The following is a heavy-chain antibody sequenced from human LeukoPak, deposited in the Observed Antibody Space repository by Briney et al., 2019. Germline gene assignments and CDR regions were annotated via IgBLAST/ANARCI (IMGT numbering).Heavy chain of an antibody. CDR1: GGSIRSSSYY. V-gene: IGHV4-39*07. CDR2: IYYSGST. CDR3: ASDYYDSSGYYYANY. J-gene: IGHJ4*02. D-gene: IGHD3-22*01. Sequence: SETLSLTCTVSGGSIRSSSYYWGWIRQPPGKGLEWIGSIYYSGSTNYNPSLKSRVTISVDTSKNQFSLKLSSVTAADTAVYYCASDYYDSSGYYYANYWGQGTLVTVSS.